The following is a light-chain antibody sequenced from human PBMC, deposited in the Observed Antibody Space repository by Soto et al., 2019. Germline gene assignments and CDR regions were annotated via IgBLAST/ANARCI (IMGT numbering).Light chain of an antibody. CDR1: SSDVGGYNY. CDR3: SSYTGSSTYVV. V-gene: IGLV2-14*01. CDR2: DVS. J-gene: IGLJ2*01. Sequence: QSALTQPASVSGSPGQSITISCTGTSSDVGGYNYVSWYQQHPGKAPKLMIYDVSNRPSGVSNRFSGSKSGNTASLTISWLQAEDEADYYCSSYTGSSTYVVFGGGTQLTVL.